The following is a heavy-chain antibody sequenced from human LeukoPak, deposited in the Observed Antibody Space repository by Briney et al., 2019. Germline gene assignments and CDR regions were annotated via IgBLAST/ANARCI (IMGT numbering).Heavy chain of an antibody. Sequence: XXSYGSSWXRQAPGQGXEWMGXXSAYNGNTNYAQKLQGRVTMTTDTSTSTAYMELRSLRSDDTAVYYCARESQRITIFGVPPDGMDVWGQGTTVTVSS. J-gene: IGHJ6*02. CDR2: XSAYNGNT. CDR1: XXSYG. CDR3: ARESQRITIFGVPPDGMDV. D-gene: IGHD3-3*01. V-gene: IGHV1-18*01.